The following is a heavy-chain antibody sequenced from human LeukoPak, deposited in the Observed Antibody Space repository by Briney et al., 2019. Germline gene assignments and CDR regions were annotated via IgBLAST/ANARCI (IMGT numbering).Heavy chain of an antibody. D-gene: IGHD3-16*02. Sequence: SVKVSCKASGGTFSSYAISWVRQAPGQGLEWMGRIIPILGTANYAQKFQGRVTITADESTSTAYMELSSLRSEDTAVYYCARGSYYDYVWGSYRSYYFDYWGQGTLVTVSS. V-gene: IGHV1-69*11. CDR1: GGTFSSYA. CDR2: IIPILGTA. CDR3: ARGSYYDYVWGSYRSYYFDY. J-gene: IGHJ4*02.